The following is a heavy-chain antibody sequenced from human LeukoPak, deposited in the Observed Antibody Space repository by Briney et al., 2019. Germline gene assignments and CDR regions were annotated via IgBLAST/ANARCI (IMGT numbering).Heavy chain of an antibody. V-gene: IGHV3-74*01. CDR1: GFTFSSYW. Sequence: PGGSLRLSCAASGFTFSSYWMHWVRQAPGKGLVWVSRINPDGIGTGYADFVKGRFTISRDNSKNTLYLQMNSLRAEDTAVYYCAKDASTWELLPTHLDYWGQGTLVTVSS. CDR2: INPDGIGT. D-gene: IGHD1-26*01. CDR3: AKDASTWELLPTHLDY. J-gene: IGHJ4*02.